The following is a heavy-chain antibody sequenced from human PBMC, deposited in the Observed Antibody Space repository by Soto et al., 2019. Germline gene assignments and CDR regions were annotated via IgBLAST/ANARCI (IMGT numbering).Heavy chain of an antibody. CDR2: ISWSSGST. Sequence: EVQLVESGGGLVQPGRSLRLSCAASGFTFDDYAMHWVRQAPGKGLEWISGISWSSGSTDYADSVKGRFPISRENAQNCLYLQMSGLRGEDSALYYRAKDLDSGSGAYYSYGMDVWGKGTTVTVSS. CDR3: AKDLDSGSGAYYSYGMDV. V-gene: IGHV3-9*01. J-gene: IGHJ6*04. D-gene: IGHD1-26*01. CDR1: GFTFDDYA.